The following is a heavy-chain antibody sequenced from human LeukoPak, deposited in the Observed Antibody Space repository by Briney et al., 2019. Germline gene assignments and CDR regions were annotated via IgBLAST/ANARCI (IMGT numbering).Heavy chain of an antibody. V-gene: IGHV1-18*01. CDR2: ISAYNGNT. D-gene: IGHD2-15*01. CDR3: ARFGRIVDAFDI. CDR1: GYTFTSYG. J-gene: IGHJ3*02. Sequence: GASVKVSCTASGYTFTSYGISWGRHAPGPGHGRMGWISAYNGNTNYAQKLQGRVTMTTDTSTSTAYMELRSLRSDDTAVYYCARFGRIVDAFDIWGQGTMVSVCS.